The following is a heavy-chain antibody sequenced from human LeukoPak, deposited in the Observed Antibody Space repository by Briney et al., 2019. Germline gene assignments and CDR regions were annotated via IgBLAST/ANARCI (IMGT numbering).Heavy chain of an antibody. CDR1: GGSIFNYS. D-gene: IGHD3-16*01. CDR2: IYHSGST. V-gene: IGHV4-30-2*01. J-gene: IGHJ5*02. Sequence: SETLSLTCTVSGGSIFNYSWSWIRQPPGKGLEWIGYIYHSGSTYYNPSLKSRVTISVDRSKNQFSLKLSSVTAADTAVYYCARDEGDWFDPWGQGTLVTVSS. CDR3: ARDEGDWFDP.